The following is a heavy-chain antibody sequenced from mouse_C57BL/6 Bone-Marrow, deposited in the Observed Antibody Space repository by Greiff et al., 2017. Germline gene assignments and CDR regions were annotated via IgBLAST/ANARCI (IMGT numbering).Heavy chain of an antibody. CDR1: GYTFTSYW. Sequence: QVQLQQPGAELVKPGASVKLSCKASGYTFTSYWMQWVKQRPGQGLEWIGEIDPSDSYTNYNQKFKGKATLTVDTSSSTAYMQLSSLTSEDSAVYYCAREANHYAMDDWGQGTSVTVSS. J-gene: IGHJ4*01. CDR2: IDPSDSYT. V-gene: IGHV1-50*01. D-gene: IGHD1-1*01. CDR3: AREANHYAMDD.